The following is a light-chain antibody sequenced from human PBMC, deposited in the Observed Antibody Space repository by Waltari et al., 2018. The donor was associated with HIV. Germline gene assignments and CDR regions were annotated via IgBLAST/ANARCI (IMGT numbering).Light chain of an antibody. J-gene: IGLJ2*01. Sequence: SYDLTQAPSLSVSPGQAAKILCSGFNLSNNYVSWYQQKPGQSPLLLILQDRKRPSGIPERFSGSSSGNTATLTISGTQSVDEADYFCQAWGNNTVVFGGGTKLTVL. V-gene: IGLV3-1*01. CDR1: NLSNNY. CDR3: QAWGNNTVV. CDR2: QDR.